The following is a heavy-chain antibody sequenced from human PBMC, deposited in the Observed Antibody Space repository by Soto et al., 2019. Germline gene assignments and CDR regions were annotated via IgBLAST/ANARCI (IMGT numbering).Heavy chain of an antibody. Sequence: VASVKVSCKASGYTFISNAIHWVRQAPGQRLEWMGWINPDNGNTKYSQNFQGRVTLTRDTSATTAYMELRSLTSEDTAVYYCSRDPGSGHYFDYWGQGALVTVSS. CDR2: INPDNGNT. J-gene: IGHJ4*02. V-gene: IGHV1-3*01. CDR3: SRDPGSGHYFDY. D-gene: IGHD2-15*01. CDR1: GYTFISNA.